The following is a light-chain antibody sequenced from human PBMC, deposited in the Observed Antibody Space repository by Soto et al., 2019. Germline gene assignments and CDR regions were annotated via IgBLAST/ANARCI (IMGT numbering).Light chain of an antibody. V-gene: IGLV1-47*01. CDR2: KNN. CDR3: AAWDDSLSGVV. Sequence: QSVLTQPPSASGTPGQRVTISCSGSSSNIGSNYVYWYQQLPGTAPKLLIYKNNQRPSGVPDRFSGSKSGTSASLAISGLRSEDDADYYCAAWDDSLSGVVFGGGTKFTVL. CDR1: SSNIGSNY. J-gene: IGLJ2*01.